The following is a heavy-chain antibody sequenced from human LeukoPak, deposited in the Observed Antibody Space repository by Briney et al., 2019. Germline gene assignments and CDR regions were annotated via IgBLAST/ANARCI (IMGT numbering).Heavy chain of an antibody. CDR2: INHSGST. Sequence: SEALSLTCAVYGGSFSGHYWSWIRQPPGKGLEWIGEINHSGSTNYNPSLKSRVTISVDTSKNQFSLKLSSVTAADTAVYYCARHSPTSYYYMDVWGKGTTVSISS. CDR1: GGSFSGHY. D-gene: IGHD2-21*01. J-gene: IGHJ6*03. V-gene: IGHV4-34*01. CDR3: ARHSPTSYYYMDV.